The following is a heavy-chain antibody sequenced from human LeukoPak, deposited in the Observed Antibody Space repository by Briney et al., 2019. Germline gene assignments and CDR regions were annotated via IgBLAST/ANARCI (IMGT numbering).Heavy chain of an antibody. Sequence: PSGTLSLTCAVSGASISNNNWWSWIRQPPGKGLEWIGEMYHNGDTNYDPSLKSRLTMSLDESKNQFSLNLTSVTAADTAVYFCARILTGGAFDVWGHGAMVIVSS. CDR2: MYHNGDT. CDR3: ARILTGGAFDV. J-gene: IGHJ3*01. D-gene: IGHD1-14*01. V-gene: IGHV4-4*02. CDR1: GASISNNNW.